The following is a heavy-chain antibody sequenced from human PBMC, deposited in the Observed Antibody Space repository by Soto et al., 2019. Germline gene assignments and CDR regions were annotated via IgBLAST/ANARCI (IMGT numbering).Heavy chain of an antibody. CDR3: ARDGSGYRSRASPMDV. CDR1: GDTFSSYA. CDR2: IIPIFGTA. Sequence: SVKVSCKASGDTFSSYAISWVRQAPGQGLEWMGGIIPIFGTANYAQKFQGRVTITADESMSTAYVELSSLRSEDTAVYYCARDGSGYRSRASPMDVWGQGTTVTVSS. V-gene: IGHV1-69*13. D-gene: IGHD3-22*01. J-gene: IGHJ6*02.